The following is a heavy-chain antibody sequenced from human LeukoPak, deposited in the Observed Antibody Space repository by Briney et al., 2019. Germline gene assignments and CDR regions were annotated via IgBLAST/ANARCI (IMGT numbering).Heavy chain of an antibody. D-gene: IGHD2-8*01. V-gene: IGHV5-51*01. CDR2: IYPGDSDT. CDR1: GYSFTSYW. CDR3: AKSNGVWESTLYFDN. J-gene: IGHJ4*02. Sequence: GESLKISCKGSGYSFTSYWIAWVRQMPGKGLEWMGIIYPGDSDTRYSPSFQGQVTISADKSISTAYLQWSSLKASDTAIYCCAKSNGVWESTLYFDNWGQGTLVTVSS.